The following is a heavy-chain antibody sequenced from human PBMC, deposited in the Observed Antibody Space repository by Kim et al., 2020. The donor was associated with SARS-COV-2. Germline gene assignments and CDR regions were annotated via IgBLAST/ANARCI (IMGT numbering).Heavy chain of an antibody. CDR1: GYTFTGYY. V-gene: IGHV1-2*02. D-gene: IGHD3-22*01. CDR2: INPNSGGT. Sequence: ASVKVSCKASGYTFTGYYMHWVRQAPGQGLEWMGWINPNSGGTNYAQKFQGRVTMTRDTSISTAYMELSRLRSDDTAVYYCASPSPIGYDSSGPYYYGMDVWGQGTTVTVSS. J-gene: IGHJ6*02. CDR3: ASPSPIGYDSSGPYYYGMDV.